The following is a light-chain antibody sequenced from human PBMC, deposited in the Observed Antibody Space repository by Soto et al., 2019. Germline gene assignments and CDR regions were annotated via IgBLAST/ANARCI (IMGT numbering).Light chain of an antibody. CDR2: GAS. J-gene: IGKJ4*01. CDR1: QGISNE. V-gene: IGKV1-6*01. CDR3: LQDYVYPLT. Sequence: IQMTQFPSSLSASVGDRVTITCRAGQGISNELGWYQQKPGKAPKLLISGASRLQSGVPSRFSGSGSGRDFTLTISSLQPEDSATYYCLQDYVYPLTFGGGTKVEIK.